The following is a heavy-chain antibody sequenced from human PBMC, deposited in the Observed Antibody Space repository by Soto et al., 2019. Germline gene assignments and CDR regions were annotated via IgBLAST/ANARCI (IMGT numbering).Heavy chain of an antibody. CDR3: TTGDGHYYESSAYSI. J-gene: IGHJ3*02. D-gene: IGHD3-16*01. CDR1: GVHFRRHS. V-gene: IGHV3-23*01. CDR2: IDGVSGTDT. Sequence: GGSLRLSCAVSGVHFRRHSMNWVRQAPGKGLEWLSTIDGVSGTDTFYAESVKGRFTISTDTSKNIVFLQMNRLRGEDTAVYFCTTGDGHYYESSAYSIWGRGSMFAVSS.